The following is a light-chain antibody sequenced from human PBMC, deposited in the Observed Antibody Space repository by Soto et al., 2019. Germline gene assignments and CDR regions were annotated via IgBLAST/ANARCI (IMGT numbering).Light chain of an antibody. CDR1: QSVRRN. CDR2: GAS. V-gene: IGKV3-15*01. CDR3: QQYNNWTRT. Sequence: EIVMTQSPATLSVSPGERATLSCRDSQSVRRNLAWYQRKLGQAPRXIIYGASTRETGISVRFCGSGAGAECIRTISSLQSEDVAVYYCQQYNNWTRTFGQGTKVDIK. J-gene: IGKJ1*01.